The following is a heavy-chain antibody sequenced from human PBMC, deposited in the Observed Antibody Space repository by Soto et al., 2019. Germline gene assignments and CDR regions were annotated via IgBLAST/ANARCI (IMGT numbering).Heavy chain of an antibody. D-gene: IGHD3-10*01. Sequence: GGSLRLSCAASGFTFSSYGMHWVRQAPGKGLEWVAVIWYDGSNKYYADSVKGRFTISRDNSKNTLYLQMNSLRAEDTAVYYCARWDGFREQFDYWGQGTLVTVSS. CDR3: ARWDGFREQFDY. V-gene: IGHV3-33*01. CDR2: IWYDGSNK. J-gene: IGHJ4*02. CDR1: GFTFSSYG.